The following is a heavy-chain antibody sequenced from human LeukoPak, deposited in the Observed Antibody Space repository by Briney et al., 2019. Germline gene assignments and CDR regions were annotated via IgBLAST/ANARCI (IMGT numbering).Heavy chain of an antibody. CDR1: GFAFDDFA. CDR2: ISWDGDQT. CDR3: ARDYDILTGPLGY. Sequence: PGGSLRLSCAASGFAFDDFAMHWVRQAPGKGLEWISFISWDGDQTYYADSVKGRFTISRDNAKNSLYLQMNSLRAEDTAVYYCARDYDILTGPLGYWGQGTLVTVSS. J-gene: IGHJ4*02. D-gene: IGHD3-9*01. V-gene: IGHV3-43D*03.